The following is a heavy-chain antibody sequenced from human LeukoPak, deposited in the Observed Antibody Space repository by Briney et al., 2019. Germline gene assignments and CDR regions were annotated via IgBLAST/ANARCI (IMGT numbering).Heavy chain of an antibody. CDR1: GGTFSSYA. CDR3: ARGDGYNFFPDANDAFDI. D-gene: IGHD5-24*01. Sequence: ASVKVSCKASGGTFSSYAISWVRQAPGQGLEWMGGIIPIFGTANYAQKFQGRVTITADESTSTAYMELSSLRSEDTAVYYCARGDGYNFFPDANDAFDIWGQGTMVTVSS. CDR2: IIPIFGTA. J-gene: IGHJ3*02. V-gene: IGHV1-69*13.